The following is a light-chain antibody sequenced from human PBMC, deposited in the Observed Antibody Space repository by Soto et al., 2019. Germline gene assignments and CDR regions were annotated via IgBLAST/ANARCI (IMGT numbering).Light chain of an antibody. CDR2: GAS. Sequence: EMGLTQSPATLPLSPGERPTLPCRASQGVSPNSLPWYQKKPGQAPSLLIYGASRRATGIPDRFSGSGSGTDFTLTISRLEPEDFAVYYCQHYGSSPPVYTFGQGTKLEIK. V-gene: IGKV3-20*01. J-gene: IGKJ2*01. CDR1: QGVSPNS. CDR3: QHYGSSPPVYT.